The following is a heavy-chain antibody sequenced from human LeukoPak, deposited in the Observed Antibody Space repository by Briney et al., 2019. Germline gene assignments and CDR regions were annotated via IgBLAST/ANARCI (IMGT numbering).Heavy chain of an antibody. CDR1: GFTFSSYA. J-gene: IGHJ4*02. V-gene: IGHV3-30-3*01. Sequence: PGRSLRLSCAASGFTFSSYAMHWVRQAPGKGLEWVAVISYDGSNKYYADSVKGRFTISRDNSKNTLYLQMNSLRAEDTAVYYCAKDRDYYDKTYYFDYWGQGTLVTVSS. D-gene: IGHD3-22*01. CDR3: AKDRDYYDKTYYFDY. CDR2: ISYDGSNK.